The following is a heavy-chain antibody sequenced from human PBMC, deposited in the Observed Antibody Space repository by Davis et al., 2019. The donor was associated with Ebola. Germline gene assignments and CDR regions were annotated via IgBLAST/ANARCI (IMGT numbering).Heavy chain of an antibody. J-gene: IGHJ6*02. Sequence: AASVKVSCKASGYTFTSYDINWVRQATGQGLEWMGWMNPNSGNTGYAQKFQGRVTMTRNTSISTAYMGLSSLRSEDTAVYYCARERTQVVVAATPNYYYYGMDVWGQGTTVTVSS. CDR2: MNPNSGNT. CDR3: ARERTQVVVAATPNYYYYGMDV. D-gene: IGHD2-15*01. CDR1: GYTFTSYD. V-gene: IGHV1-8*01.